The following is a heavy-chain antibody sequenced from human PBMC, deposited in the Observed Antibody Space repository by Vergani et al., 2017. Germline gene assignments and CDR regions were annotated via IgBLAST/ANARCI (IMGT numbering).Heavy chain of an antibody. Sequence: EVQLLESGGGLVQPGGSLRLSCAASGFTFSSYAMSWVRQAPGKGLEWVSAIGSGGSTYYADSVKGRFTISRDNSKNTLYLQMNSLRAEDTAVYYCAKGLYSSSWGQFDYWGQGTLVTVSS. CDR2: IGSGGST. CDR1: GFTFSSYA. CDR3: AKGLYSSSWGQFDY. D-gene: IGHD6-13*01. V-gene: IGHV3-23*01. J-gene: IGHJ4*02.